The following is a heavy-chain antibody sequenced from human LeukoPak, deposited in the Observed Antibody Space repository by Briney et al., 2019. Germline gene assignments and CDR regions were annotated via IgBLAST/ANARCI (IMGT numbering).Heavy chain of an antibody. J-gene: IGHJ2*01. V-gene: IGHV1-24*01. CDR2: FDPEDGET. CDR1: GYTLTELS. D-gene: IGHD3-22*01. CDR3: ARAQAPYDSSGYYPFGWYFDL. Sequence: ASVKVSCKVSGYTLTELSVHWVRQAPGKGLEWMGGFDPEDGETIYAQKFQGRVTMTEDTSTDTAYMELSSLRSDDTAVYYCARAQAPYDSSGYYPFGWYFDLWGRGTLVTVSS.